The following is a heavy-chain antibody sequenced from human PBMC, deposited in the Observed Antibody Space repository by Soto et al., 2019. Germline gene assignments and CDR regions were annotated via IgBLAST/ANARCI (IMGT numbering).Heavy chain of an antibody. CDR3: ARNIVLVPAATVNFDY. CDR2: IYYSGST. V-gene: IGHV4-39*01. Sequence: QLQLQESGPGLVKPSETLSLTCTVSGGSISSSSYYWGWIRQPPGKGLEWIGSIYYSGSTYYNPSLKSRVTISVDTSKNQFSLKLSSVTAADTAVYYCARNIVLVPAATVNFDYWGQGTLVTVSS. J-gene: IGHJ4*02. CDR1: GGSISSSSYY. D-gene: IGHD2-2*01.